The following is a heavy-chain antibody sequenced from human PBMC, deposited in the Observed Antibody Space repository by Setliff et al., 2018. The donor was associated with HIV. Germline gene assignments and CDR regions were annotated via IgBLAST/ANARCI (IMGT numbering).Heavy chain of an antibody. Sequence: PGRSLRLSCAASGFTFSSYTMNWVRQAPGKGLEWVSSISSSSYYIYYADSVKGRFTISRDNAKNSLYLQMNSLRAEDTAVYYCARDDSNYRQHGMDVWGQGTTVTVSS. CDR2: ISSSSYYI. CDR1: GFTFSSYT. CDR3: ARDDSNYRQHGMDV. J-gene: IGHJ6*02. V-gene: IGHV3-21*01. D-gene: IGHD4-4*01.